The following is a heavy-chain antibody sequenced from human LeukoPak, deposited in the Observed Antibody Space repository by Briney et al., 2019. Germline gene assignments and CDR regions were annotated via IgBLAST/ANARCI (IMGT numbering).Heavy chain of an antibody. V-gene: IGHV3-23*01. Sequence: PGGSLRLSCAASGFTFSSYGMSWVRRAPGKGLEWVSAISGSGGSTYYADSVKGRFTISRDNSKNTLYLQMNSLRAEDTAVYYCAKDKWIQLFFEAFDIWGQGTMVTVSS. CDR1: GFTFSSYG. D-gene: IGHD5-18*01. CDR3: AKDKWIQLFFEAFDI. J-gene: IGHJ3*02. CDR2: ISGSGGST.